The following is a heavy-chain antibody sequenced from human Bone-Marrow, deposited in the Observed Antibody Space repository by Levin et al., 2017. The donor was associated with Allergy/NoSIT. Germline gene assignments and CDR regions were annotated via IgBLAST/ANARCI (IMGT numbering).Heavy chain of an antibody. V-gene: IGHV3-21*06. CDR2: IGTDVDDK. J-gene: IGHJ4*02. CDR1: GFTFSRFS. CDR3: TRDLLEWSSAFGY. Sequence: PGESLKISCAASGFTFSRFSFNWVRQTPGKGLEWVSSIGTDVDDKEYADSVRGRFTISRDNAQNSLFLQMNGLRVEDTAVYYCTRDLLEWSSAFGYWGQGTLVGVSS. D-gene: IGHD3-3*01.